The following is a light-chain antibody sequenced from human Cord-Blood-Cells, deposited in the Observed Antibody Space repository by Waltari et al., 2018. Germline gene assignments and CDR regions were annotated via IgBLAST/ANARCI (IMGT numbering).Light chain of an antibody. Sequence: QSALTQPASVSGSPGQSITISGTGTRSDVGIYHLVSWYQQHPGKAPKLMIYEGSKRPSGVSNRFSGSKSGNTASLTISGLQAEDEADYYCCSYAGSSTWVFGGGTKLTVL. CDR2: EGS. J-gene: IGLJ3*02. CDR1: RSDVGIYHL. V-gene: IGLV2-23*01. CDR3: CSYAGSSTWV.